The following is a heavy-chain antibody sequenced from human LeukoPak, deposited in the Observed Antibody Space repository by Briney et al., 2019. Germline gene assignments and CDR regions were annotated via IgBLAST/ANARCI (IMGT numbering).Heavy chain of an antibody. CDR2: ISSSDSTI. D-gene: IGHD4-23*01. V-gene: IGHV3-48*03. CDR3: AGDYGGSSPFDY. CDR1: GFTFSSYE. Sequence: PGGSLRLSCAASGFTFSSYEMHWVRQAPGKGLEWVSYISSSDSTIYYADSVKGLFTISRDNAKNSLYLQMNSLRAEDTAVYYCAGDYGGSSPFDYWGQGTLVTVSS. J-gene: IGHJ4*02.